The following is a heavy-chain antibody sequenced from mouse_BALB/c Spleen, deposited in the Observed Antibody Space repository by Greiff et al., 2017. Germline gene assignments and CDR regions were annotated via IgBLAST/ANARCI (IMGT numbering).Heavy chain of an antibody. J-gene: IGHJ3*01. V-gene: IGHV5-4*02. CDR1: GFTFSDYY. CDR2: ISDGGSYT. D-gene: IGHD2-4*01. CDR3: ARERNDYGGFAY. Sequence: EVQGVESGGGLVKPGGSLKLSCAASGFTFSDYYMYWVRQTPEKRLEWVATISDGGSYTYYPDSVKGRFTISRDNAKNNLYLQMSSLKSEDTAMYYCARERNDYGGFAYWGQGTLVTVSA.